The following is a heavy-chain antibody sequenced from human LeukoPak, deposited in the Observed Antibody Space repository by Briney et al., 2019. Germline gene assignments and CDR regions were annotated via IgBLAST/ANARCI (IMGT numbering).Heavy chain of an antibody. CDR3: ARQRGSGCLDY. D-gene: IGHD6-19*01. CDR1: GFTFSSYA. J-gene: IGHJ4*02. Sequence: GGSLRLSCAASGFTFSSYAMSWVRQAPGKGLEWVSAISGSGGSTYYADSVKGRFTISRDNSKNSLSLQMNSLRAEDTAVYYCARQRGSGCLDYWGQGTLVTVSS. CDR2: ISGSGGST. V-gene: IGHV3-23*01.